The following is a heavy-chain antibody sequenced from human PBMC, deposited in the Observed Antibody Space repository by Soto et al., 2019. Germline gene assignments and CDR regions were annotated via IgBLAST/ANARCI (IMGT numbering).Heavy chain of an antibody. CDR1: GFTFGDYA. CDR3: YAAIWSGYYRGGASTFDY. Sequence: PGGSLRRSCTASGFTFGDYAMSWFRQAPGKGLEWVGFIRSKAYGGTTEYAASVKGRFTISRDDSKSIAYLQMNSLKTEDTAVYYCYAAIWSGYYRGGASTFDYWGQGTLVTVSS. V-gene: IGHV3-49*03. CDR2: IRSKAYGGTT. J-gene: IGHJ4*02. D-gene: IGHD3-3*01.